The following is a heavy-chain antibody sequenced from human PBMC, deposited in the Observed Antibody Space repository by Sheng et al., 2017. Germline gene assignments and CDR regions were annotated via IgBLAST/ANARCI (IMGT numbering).Heavy chain of an antibody. CDR1: GGTFSSYA. V-gene: IGHV1-69*01. D-gene: IGHD3-16*02. CDR3: ARDRGGDYDYIWGSYRSHPTYYYYGMDV. CDR2: IIPIFGTA. Sequence: QVQLVQSGAEVKKPGSSVKVSCKASGGTFSSYAISWVRQAPGQGLEWMGGIIPIFGTANYAQKFQGRVTITADESTSTAYMELSSLRSEDTAVYYCARDRGGDYDYIWGSYRSHPTYYYYGMDVWGQGP. J-gene: IGHJ6*02.